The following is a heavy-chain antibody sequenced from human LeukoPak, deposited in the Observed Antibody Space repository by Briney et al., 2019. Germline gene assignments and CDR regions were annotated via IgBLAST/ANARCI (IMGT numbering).Heavy chain of an antibody. Sequence: GGSLRLSCAASGFTFSSYAMHWVRQAPGKGLEWVAVISYDGSNKYYADSVKGRFTISRDNSKNTLYLQMNSLRAEDTAVYYCAKPADHDVYGDYVANWFDPWGQGTLVTVSS. V-gene: IGHV3-30*04. CDR3: AKPADHDVYGDYVANWFDP. CDR1: GFTFSSYA. CDR2: ISYDGSNK. D-gene: IGHD4-17*01. J-gene: IGHJ5*02.